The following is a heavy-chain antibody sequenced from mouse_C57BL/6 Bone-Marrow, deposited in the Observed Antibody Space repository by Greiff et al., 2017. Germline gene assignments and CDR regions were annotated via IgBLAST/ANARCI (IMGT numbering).Heavy chain of an antibody. CDR2: IDPSDSYT. Sequence: QVQLQQPGAELVMPGASVKLSCKASGYTFTSYWMHWVKQRPGQGLEWIGEIDPSDSYTNYNQKFKGKSTLTVDKSSSTAYMQLSSLTSEDSAVYFCARPWVFAYWGQGTLVTVSA. V-gene: IGHV1-69*01. J-gene: IGHJ3*01. CDR1: GYTFTSYW. CDR3: ARPWVFAY.